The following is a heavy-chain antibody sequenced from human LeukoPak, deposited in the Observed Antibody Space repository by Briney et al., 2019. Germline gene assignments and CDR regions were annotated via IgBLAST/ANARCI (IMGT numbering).Heavy chain of an antibody. D-gene: IGHD6-13*01. CDR1: GFTFSDYY. Sequence: PGGSLRLSCAASGFTFSDYYMSWIRQAPGKGLEWVSGISASRGSTYYADSVKGRFTISRDNSKNTLYLQMNSLRAEDTAVYYCAKDRIAPTVSDAFDIWGQGTMVTVS. CDR3: AKDRIAPTVSDAFDI. CDR2: ISASRGST. J-gene: IGHJ3*02. V-gene: IGHV3-23*01.